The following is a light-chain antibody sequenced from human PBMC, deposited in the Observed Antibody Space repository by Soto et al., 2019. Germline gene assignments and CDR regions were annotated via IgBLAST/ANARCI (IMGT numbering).Light chain of an antibody. J-gene: IGKJ1*01. CDR1: QSVRSSS. Sequence: EIVLTQSPGTLSLSPGERASLSCRASQSVRSSSLAWYQQKPGQPPRLLIYGASSRATGIPDRFSGSGSGTDFNLTISRLDPEEFAVYGCQEYGDSPDTDRWTFGPGTKVEIK. CDR2: GAS. V-gene: IGKV3-20*01. CDR3: QEYGDSPDTDRWT.